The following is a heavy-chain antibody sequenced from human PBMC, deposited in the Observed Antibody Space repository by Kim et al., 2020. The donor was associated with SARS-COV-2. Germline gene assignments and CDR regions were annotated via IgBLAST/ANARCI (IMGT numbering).Heavy chain of an antibody. CDR1: GGTFSSYA. D-gene: IGHD3-9*01. J-gene: IGHJ5*02. CDR2: IIPIFGTA. Sequence: SVKVSCKASGGTFSSYAISWVRQAPGQGLEWMGGIIPIFGTANYAQKFQGRVTITADKSTSTAYMELSSLRSEDTAVYYCARDRVTGYYPVNWFDPWGQGTLVTVSS. V-gene: IGHV1-69*06. CDR3: ARDRVTGYYPVNWFDP.